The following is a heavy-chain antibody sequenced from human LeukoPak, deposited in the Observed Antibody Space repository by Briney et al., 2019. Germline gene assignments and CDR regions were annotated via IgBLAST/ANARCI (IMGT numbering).Heavy chain of an antibody. CDR1: GGSFSGYY. Sequence: SDTLSLTCAVYGGSFSGYYWSWIRQPPGKGLEWIGEINHSGSTNYNPSLKSRVTISVDTSKNQFSLKRSSVTAADTAVYYCARAPYCNGSPYSSSCRYYYYYMDVWGKGTTVTVSS. V-gene: IGHV4-34*01. CDR3: ARAPYCNGSPYSSSCRYYYYYMDV. CDR2: INHSGST. J-gene: IGHJ6*03. D-gene: IGHD6-13*01.